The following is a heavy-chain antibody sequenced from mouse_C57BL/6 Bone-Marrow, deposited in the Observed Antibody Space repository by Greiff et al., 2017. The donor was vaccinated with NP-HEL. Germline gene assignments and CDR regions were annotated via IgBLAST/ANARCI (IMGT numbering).Heavy chain of an antibody. CDR2: INPNNGGT. CDR1: GYTFTDYN. D-gene: IGHD2-1*01. Sequence: EVQLQQSGPELVKPGASVKIPCKASGYTFTDYNMDWVKQSHGKSLEWIGDINPNNGGTIYNQKFKGKATLTVDKSSSTAYMELRSLTSEDTAVYYCARRGNYLYFDVWGTGTTVTVSS. CDR3: ARRGNYLYFDV. V-gene: IGHV1-18*01. J-gene: IGHJ1*03.